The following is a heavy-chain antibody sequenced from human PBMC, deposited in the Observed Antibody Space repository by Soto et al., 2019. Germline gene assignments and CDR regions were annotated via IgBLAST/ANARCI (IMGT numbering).Heavy chain of an antibody. Sequence: GGSLRLSCVGSGFTFSTYSINWVRQAPGKGLEWVSSISSRSDIYCADSVKGRFTISRDNAKNSVSLQMNSLRAEDTAVYYCAREYTAWPLAYGLDVWGQGTTVTVSS. V-gene: IGHV3-21*01. CDR2: ISSRSDI. J-gene: IGHJ6*02. CDR1: GFTFSTYS. D-gene: IGHD2-2*02. CDR3: AREYTAWPLAYGLDV.